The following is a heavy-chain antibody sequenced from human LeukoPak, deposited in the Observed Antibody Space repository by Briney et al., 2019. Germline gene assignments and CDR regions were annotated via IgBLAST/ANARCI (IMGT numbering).Heavy chain of an antibody. Sequence: SETLSLTCTVSGGSISSYYWSWIRQPPGKGLEWIGYIYYSGSTNYNPSLKSRVTMSVDTSKNQFSLKLSSVTAADTAVYYCARDRGYCSGGSCQHNWFDPWGQGTLVTVSS. CDR2: IYYSGST. CDR1: GGSISSYY. V-gene: IGHV4-59*12. D-gene: IGHD2-15*01. J-gene: IGHJ5*02. CDR3: ARDRGYCSGGSCQHNWFDP.